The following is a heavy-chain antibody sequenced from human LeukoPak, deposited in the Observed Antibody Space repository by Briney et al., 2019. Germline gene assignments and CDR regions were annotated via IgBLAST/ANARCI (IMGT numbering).Heavy chain of an antibody. CDR3: ARGPSAYCGGGSCYSGSAWFDP. CDR2: MNPNSGNT. V-gene: IGHV1-8*01. D-gene: IGHD2-15*01. J-gene: IGHJ5*02. Sequence: ASVKVSCKASGYTFTSFDINWVRQATGQGLEWMGWMNPNSGNTGYAQKFQGRVTMTRNTSISTAYMELSSLRSEDTAVYYCARGPSAYCGGGSCYSGSAWFDPWGQGTLVTVSS. CDR1: GYTFTSFD.